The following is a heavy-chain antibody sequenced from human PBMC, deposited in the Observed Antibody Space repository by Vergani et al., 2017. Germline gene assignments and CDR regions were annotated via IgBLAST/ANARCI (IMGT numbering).Heavy chain of an antibody. J-gene: IGHJ4*02. D-gene: IGHD3-3*01. CDR2: IFSNDEK. V-gene: IGHV2-26*01. CDR3: ARTTLRVLEWFPFDY. Sequence: QVTLKESGPVLVTPTETLTLTCTVSGFSLSNARMGVSWIRQPPGKALEWLAHIFSNDEKSYSTSLKSRLTISKDTSKSQVVLTMTNMDPVDTATYYCARTTLRVLEWFPFDYWGQGTLVTVSS. CDR1: GFSLSNARMG.